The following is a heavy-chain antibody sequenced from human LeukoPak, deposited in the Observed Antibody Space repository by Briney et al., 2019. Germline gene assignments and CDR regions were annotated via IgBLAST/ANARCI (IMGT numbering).Heavy chain of an antibody. V-gene: IGHV1-18*01. CDR1: GYTFTSYG. Sequence: ASVKVSCKASGYTFTSYGISWVRQAPGQGLEWMGWISAYNGNTNYAQKLQGRVTMTTDTSTSTAYMELSRLRSDDTAVYYCARDNTYYYGSGSHPGAFDIWGQGTMVTVSS. D-gene: IGHD3-10*01. CDR2: ISAYNGNT. CDR3: ARDNTYYYGSGSHPGAFDI. J-gene: IGHJ3*02.